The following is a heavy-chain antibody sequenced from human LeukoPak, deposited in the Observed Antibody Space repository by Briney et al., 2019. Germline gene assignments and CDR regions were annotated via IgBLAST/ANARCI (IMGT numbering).Heavy chain of an antibody. J-gene: IGHJ1*01. Sequence: NPSETLSLTCTVSGGSINSYYWSWIRQPPAKGLEWIGYIYYSGSTNYNPSLKSRVTISLDTSKNQFSLKLSSVTAADTAVYYCATLRYCGGGSCFPKYFQHWGQGTLVTVSS. V-gene: IGHV4-59*08. CDR3: ATLRYCGGGSCFPKYFQH. D-gene: IGHD2-15*01. CDR1: GGSINSYY. CDR2: IYYSGST.